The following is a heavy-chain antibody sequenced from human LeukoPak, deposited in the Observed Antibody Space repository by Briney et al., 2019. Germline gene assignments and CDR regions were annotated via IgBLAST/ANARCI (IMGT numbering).Heavy chain of an antibody. D-gene: IGHD6-13*01. CDR1: GGSISSYY. V-gene: IGHV4-34*01. CDR2: INHSGST. CDR3: ARAAAGSSFDY. J-gene: IGHJ4*02. Sequence: KPSETLSLTCTVSGGSISSYYWSWIRQPPGKGLEWIGEINHSGSTNYNPSLKSRVTISVDTSKNQFSLKLSSVTAADTAVYYCARAAAGSSFDYWGQGTLVTVSS.